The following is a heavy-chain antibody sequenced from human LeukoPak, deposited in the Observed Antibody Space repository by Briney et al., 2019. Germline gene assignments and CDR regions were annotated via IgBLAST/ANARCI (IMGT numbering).Heavy chain of an antibody. J-gene: IGHJ6*03. Sequence: SETLSLTCAVYGGSFSGYYWSWIRQPPGKGLEWIGEINHGGSTNYNPSLKSRVTISVDTSKNQFSLKLSSVTAADTAVYYCARGEIVVVPAAIPYYYYYMDVWGKGTTVTVSS. D-gene: IGHD2-2*01. CDR3: ARGEIVVVPAAIPYYYYYMDV. V-gene: IGHV4-34*01. CDR2: INHGGST. CDR1: GGSFSGYY.